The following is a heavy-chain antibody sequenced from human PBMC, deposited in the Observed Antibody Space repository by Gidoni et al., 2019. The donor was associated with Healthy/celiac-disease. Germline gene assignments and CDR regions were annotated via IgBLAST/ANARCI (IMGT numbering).Heavy chain of an antibody. J-gene: IGHJ3*02. CDR3: ARDRDPDAFDI. CDR1: GFSFSSYG. Sequence: QVQLVESGGGVVQPGRSLRLSCAASGFSFSSYGMHWVRQAPGQGLAWVAVIWYDGSNKYYADAVKGRFTISRNNSKNTLYLQMNSLRAEDTAVYYCARDRDPDAFDIWGQGTMVTVSS. CDR2: IWYDGSNK. V-gene: IGHV3-33*01.